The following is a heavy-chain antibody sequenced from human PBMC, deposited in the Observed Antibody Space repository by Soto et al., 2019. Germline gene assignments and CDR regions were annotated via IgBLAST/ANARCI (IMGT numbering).Heavy chain of an antibody. CDR3: AKEMVRYGELDFFDY. CDR1: VFTFNTYA. D-gene: IGHD4-17*01. Sequence: WGSLLVSCASSVFTFNTYAMNWVRQAPGKGLDWVSSITSGYSTYYADSVKGRFTISRDNSKNTLYLQMVSLRAEDTALYYCAKEMVRYGELDFFDYWGQGTLVTVSS. J-gene: IGHJ4*02. V-gene: IGHV3-23*01. CDR2: ITSGYST.